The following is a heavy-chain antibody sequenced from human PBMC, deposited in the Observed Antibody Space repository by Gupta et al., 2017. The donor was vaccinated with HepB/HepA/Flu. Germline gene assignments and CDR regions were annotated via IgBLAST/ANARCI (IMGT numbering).Heavy chain of an antibody. D-gene: IGHD6-13*01. CDR1: GFTFSGSA. CDR3: TSSSWYQTDY. J-gene: IGHJ4*02. CDR2: IRSKANSYAT. Sequence: EVQLVESGGGLVQPGGSLKLSCAASGFTFSGSAMHWVRQASGKGLEWVGRIRSKANSYATAYAASVKGRFTISRDDSKNTAYLQMNSLKTEDTAVYYCTSSSWYQTDYWGQGTLVTVSS. V-gene: IGHV3-73*01.